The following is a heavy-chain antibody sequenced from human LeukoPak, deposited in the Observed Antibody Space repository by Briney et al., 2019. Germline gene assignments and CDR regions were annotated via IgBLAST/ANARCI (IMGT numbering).Heavy chain of an antibody. J-gene: IGHJ3*02. CDR2: ISYSGST. D-gene: IGHD1-26*01. CDR1: GFSLSTSGVC. CDR3: ARGERRGAFDI. Sequence: SGPTLVNPTQTLTLTCTFSGFSLSTSGVCVNWIRQPPGKGLEWIGYISYSGSTHYNPSLKSRVTISGDTSKNQFSLKMSAVTAADTAVYYCARGERRGAFDIWGQGTMVTVSS. V-gene: IGHV4-30-4*08.